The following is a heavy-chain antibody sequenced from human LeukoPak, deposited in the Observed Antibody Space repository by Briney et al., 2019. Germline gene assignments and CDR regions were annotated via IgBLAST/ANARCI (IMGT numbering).Heavy chain of an antibody. V-gene: IGHV1-8*01. CDR1: GYTFTSYD. Sequence: ASVKVSCKASGYTFTSYDINWVRQATGQGLEWMGWMNPNSGNTGYAQKFQGRVTMTRNTSISTAYMELSSLRSEDTAVYYCARVMIVVVPAGYYYYYGMDVWGQGTTVTVSS. CDR2: MNPNSGNT. D-gene: IGHD2-2*01. J-gene: IGHJ6*02. CDR3: ARVMIVVVPAGYYYYYGMDV.